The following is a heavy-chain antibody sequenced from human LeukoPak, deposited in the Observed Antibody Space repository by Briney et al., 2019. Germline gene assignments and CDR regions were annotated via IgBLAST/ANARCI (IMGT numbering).Heavy chain of an antibody. J-gene: IGHJ4*02. CDR3: ARHSEQQLDYFDY. Sequence: SETLSLTCTVSGGSISSYYWSWIRQPPGKGLEWIGYIYYIGSSNYNPSLKSRVTISVDTSKNQFSLKLSSVTAADTAVYYCARHSEQQLDYFDYWGQGTLVTVSS. CDR2: IYYIGSS. CDR1: GGSISSYY. V-gene: IGHV4-59*08. D-gene: IGHD6-13*01.